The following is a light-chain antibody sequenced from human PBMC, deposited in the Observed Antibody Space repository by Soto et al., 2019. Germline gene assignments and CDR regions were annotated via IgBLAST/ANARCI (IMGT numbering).Light chain of an antibody. CDR3: CSYAGSYTYV. J-gene: IGLJ1*01. V-gene: IGLV2-11*01. CDR2: SVS. CDR1: SSDGGGRNY. Sequence: ALTHPRSVCGSPGQSVTLSCTGTSSDGGGRNYVSWYQQYPGKAPRLLLSSVSKRPSGVPDRFSGSKSGNTASLTISGPQAEDEADYYCCSYAGSYTYVFGTGTK.